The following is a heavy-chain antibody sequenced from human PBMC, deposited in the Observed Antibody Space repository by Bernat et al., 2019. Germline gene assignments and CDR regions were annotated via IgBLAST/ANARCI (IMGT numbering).Heavy chain of an antibody. J-gene: IGHJ4*02. Sequence: QLQLQASGPGLVKPSETLSLTCTVSGGSISSSSYYWGWIRQPPGKGLEWIGSIYYGGSTYYNPSLKSRVTISVDTSKNKFSLKLGSVTAADTAVYYCARHDYSRLVDYWGQGTLVTVSS. CDR2: IYYGGST. V-gene: IGHV4-39*01. D-gene: IGHD6-13*01. CDR1: GGSISSSSYY. CDR3: ARHDYSRLVDY.